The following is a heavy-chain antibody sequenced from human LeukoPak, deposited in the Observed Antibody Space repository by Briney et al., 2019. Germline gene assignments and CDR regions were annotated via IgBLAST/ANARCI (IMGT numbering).Heavy chain of an antibody. CDR3: ARVSAAYCGGDCYPNLDY. CDR2: IYYSGST. Sequence: ASETLSLTCTVSGGSISSSSYYWGWIRQPPGKGLEWIGSIYYSGSTYYNPSLKSRVTISVDTSKNQFSLKLSSVTAADTAVYYCARVSAAYCGGDCYPNLDYWGQGTLVTVSS. D-gene: IGHD2-21*02. CDR1: GGSISSSSYY. J-gene: IGHJ4*02. V-gene: IGHV4-39*01.